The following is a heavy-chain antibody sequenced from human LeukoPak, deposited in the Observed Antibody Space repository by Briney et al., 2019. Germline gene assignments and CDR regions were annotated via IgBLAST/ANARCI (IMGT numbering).Heavy chain of an antibody. J-gene: IGHJ3*02. CDR3: KGWACDAFDI. V-gene: IGHV4-39*01. CDR2: IYYSGST. CDR1: GGSISSSSYY. D-gene: IGHD1-26*01. Sequence: SETLPLTCTVSGGSISSSSYYWGWIRQPPGKGLEWIGSIYYSGSTYYNPSLKSRVTISVDTSKNQFSLKLSSVTAADTAVYYCKGWACDAFDIWGQGTMVTVSS.